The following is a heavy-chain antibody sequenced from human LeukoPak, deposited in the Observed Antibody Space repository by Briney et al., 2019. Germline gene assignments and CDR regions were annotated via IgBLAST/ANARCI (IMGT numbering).Heavy chain of an antibody. D-gene: IGHD3-16*01. Sequence: GGSLRLSCAVSGFTFSDYWMTWVRQAPGRGLEWVANIKEDGSDKQYVDSVQGRFTISRDTAGNSLHLQMNSLRVEDTAVYYCVRESGVWVGPGIGRPLDVWGKGTAVTVSS. CDR3: VRESGVWVGPGIGRPLDV. J-gene: IGHJ6*04. CDR2: IKEDGSDK. CDR1: GFTFSDYW. V-gene: IGHV3-7*01.